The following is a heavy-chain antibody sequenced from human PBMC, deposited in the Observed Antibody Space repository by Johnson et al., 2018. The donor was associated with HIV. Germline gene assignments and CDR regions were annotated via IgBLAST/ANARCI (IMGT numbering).Heavy chain of an antibody. J-gene: IGHJ3*01. V-gene: IGHV3-66*02. CDR2: IYSGGTT. CDR1: GFTFSNY. D-gene: IGHD6-19*01. CDR3: ATFGYTSGWIVTDDAFDV. Sequence: EVQLVESGGGVVQPGRSLRLSCAASGFTFSNYMSWVRQAPGKGLEWVSVIYSGGTTYYADSVKGRFTISRDNSMNTLYLQMNSLRAEDTAVYYCATFGYTSGWIVTDDAFDVWGHGTLVTVSS.